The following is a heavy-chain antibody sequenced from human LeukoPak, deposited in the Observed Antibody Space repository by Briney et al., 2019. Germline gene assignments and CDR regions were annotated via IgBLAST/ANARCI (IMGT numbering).Heavy chain of an antibody. J-gene: IGHJ2*01. CDR3: ATLVVAGDWYFDL. CDR1: GGSISSYY. Sequence: PSETLSLTCTVSGGSISSYYWSWIRQPPGKGLEWIGYIYYSGTTKYNPSLKSRVTISVDTSKNQFSLRLSSVTAADTAVYYCATLVVAGDWYFDLWGRGTLVTVSS. V-gene: IGHV4-59*01. D-gene: IGHD2-15*01. CDR2: IYYSGTT.